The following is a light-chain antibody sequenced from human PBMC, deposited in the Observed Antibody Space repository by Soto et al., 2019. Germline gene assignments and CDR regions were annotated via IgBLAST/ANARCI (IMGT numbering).Light chain of an antibody. Sequence: EIVMTQSPATLSVSPGERATLSCRASQSVSSNLAWYQQKPGQPPRLLIYGASTRATGIPARFSGSGSGTEFTPAISSLQSEDFAVYYCQHYNNWPQSFGQGTKLEIK. CDR2: GAS. CDR1: QSVSSN. J-gene: IGKJ2*01. CDR3: QHYNNWPQS. V-gene: IGKV3-15*01.